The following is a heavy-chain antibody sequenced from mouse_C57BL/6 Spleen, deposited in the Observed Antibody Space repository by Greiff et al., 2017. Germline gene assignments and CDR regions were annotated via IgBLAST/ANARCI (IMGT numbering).Heavy chain of an antibody. CDR1: GYSFTGYY. V-gene: IGHV1-42*01. D-gene: IGHD3-2*02. Sequence: VQLQQSGPELVKPGASVKISCKASGYSFTGYYMNWVKQSPEKSLEWIGEINPSTGGTTYNQKFKAKATLTVDKSSSTAYMQLKSLTSEDSAVYYCARSLDRSGYGGYWGQGTTLTVSS. J-gene: IGHJ2*01. CDR2: INPSTGGT. CDR3: ARSLDRSGYGGY.